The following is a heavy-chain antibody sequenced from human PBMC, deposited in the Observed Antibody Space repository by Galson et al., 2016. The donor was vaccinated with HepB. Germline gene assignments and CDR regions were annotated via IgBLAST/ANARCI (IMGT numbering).Heavy chain of an antibody. D-gene: IGHD2-8*01. J-gene: IGHJ3*02. Sequence: SLRLSCAASGFTFSYYAMNWVRQAPGKGLEWVSSISNSGTYIYYADSVKGRFTISRNNANNSLSLQMSSLRAEDTAVYYCAGDQGMVPNDAFEIWGQGTMVTVSP. CDR2: ISNSGTYI. CDR1: GFTFSYYA. CDR3: AGDQGMVPNDAFEI. V-gene: IGHV3-21*01.